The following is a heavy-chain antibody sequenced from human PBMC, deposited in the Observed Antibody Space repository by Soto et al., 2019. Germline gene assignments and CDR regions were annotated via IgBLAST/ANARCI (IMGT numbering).Heavy chain of an antibody. J-gene: IGHJ4*02. D-gene: IGHD6-19*01. V-gene: IGHV6-1*01. CDR1: GDSVSSNTAA. CDR2: TYYRSNWRH. CDR3: ARGVAGTGFDL. Sequence: QTLSLTCAISGDSVSSNTAAWNWIRSSPSRGLEWLGRTYYRSNWRHDYAVSVKSRITVNPDTSKNHFSLQLNSVTPDDTAVYYCARGVAGTGFDLWGQGTLVTVS.